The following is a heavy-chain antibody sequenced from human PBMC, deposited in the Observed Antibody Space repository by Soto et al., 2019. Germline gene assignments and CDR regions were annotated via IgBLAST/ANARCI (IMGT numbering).Heavy chain of an antibody. V-gene: IGHV4-59*01. CDR3: ARDRLDEAVAGNHVDGMDV. CDR1: GGSIGSYY. Sequence: SETLSLTCTVSGGSIGSYYWSWIRQPPGKGLEWIGYIYYSGSTNYNPSLKSRVTISVDTSKNQFSLKLSSVTAADTAVYYCARDRLDEAVAGNHVDGMDVWGQGTTVTVSS. CDR2: IYYSGST. J-gene: IGHJ6*02. D-gene: IGHD6-19*01.